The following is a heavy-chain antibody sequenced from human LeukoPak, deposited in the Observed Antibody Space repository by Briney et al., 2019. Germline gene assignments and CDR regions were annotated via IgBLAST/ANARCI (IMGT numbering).Heavy chain of an antibody. J-gene: IGHJ5*02. V-gene: IGHV4-59*01. CDR2: LFSSGGT. CDR3: ARYHQPSGPNWLDR. CDR1: GGSLNTYY. D-gene: IGHD2-15*01. Sequence: PSETLSLTCAVSGGSLNTYYWNWIRQPPGKGLEWIGYLFSSGGTKYNPSLRSRVTISVDTSKNQFSLSLSSVTAADTAVYYCARYHQPSGPNWLDRWGQGTLVTVSS.